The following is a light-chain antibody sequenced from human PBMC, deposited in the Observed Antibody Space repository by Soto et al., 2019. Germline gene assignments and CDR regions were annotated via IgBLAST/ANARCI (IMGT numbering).Light chain of an antibody. J-gene: IGLJ1*01. Sequence: QSVLHQARSVYGSPGQSVTITCTGTSSDVGGYNYVSWYQQHPGKAPKLMIYDVSKRPSGVPDRFSGSKSGNTASLTISGLQAEDEADYYCCSYAGSREVFGTGTKVTVL. V-gene: IGLV2-11*01. CDR2: DVS. CDR3: CSYAGSREV. CDR1: SSDVGGYNY.